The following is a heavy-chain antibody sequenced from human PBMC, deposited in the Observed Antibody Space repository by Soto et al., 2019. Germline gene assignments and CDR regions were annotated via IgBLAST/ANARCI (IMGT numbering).Heavy chain of an antibody. CDR2: VFYNEII. CDR3: ARVGAGGSSPTPHDY. J-gene: IGHJ4*02. CDR1: GVSISSYS. Sequence: LSLTCTVSGVSISSYSWRWIRQPPGKGLEWIGYVFYNEIINYSPSLKGRVTMSMEMSTNHFSLELRSVTAADTAVYFCARVGAGGSSPTPHDYCGPGALVTVFS. V-gene: IGHV4-59*01. D-gene: IGHD2-15*01.